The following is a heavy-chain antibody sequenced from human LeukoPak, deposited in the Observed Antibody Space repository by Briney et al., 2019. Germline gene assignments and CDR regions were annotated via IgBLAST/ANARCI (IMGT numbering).Heavy chain of an antibody. V-gene: IGHV3-74*01. Sequence: GGSLRLSCAASGFTFSSHGMNWVRQAPGKGLVWVSRINSDGSVTTYADSVKGRFTISRDNAKNTLYLQMNSLRAEDTAVYYCVRNLDFWGDSEDYWGQGTLVTISS. D-gene: IGHD3-3*01. CDR1: GFTFSSHG. CDR2: INSDGSVT. J-gene: IGHJ4*02. CDR3: VRNLDFWGDSEDY.